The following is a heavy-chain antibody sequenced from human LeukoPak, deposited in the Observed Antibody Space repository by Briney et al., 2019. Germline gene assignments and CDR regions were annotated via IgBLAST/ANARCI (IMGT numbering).Heavy chain of an antibody. D-gene: IGHD3-10*01. CDR3: ARAVKTRRITMVRGYYYYYMDV. CDR1: GYTFTSYY. J-gene: IGHJ6*03. Sequence: ASVKVSCKASGYTFTSYYMHWVRQAPGQGLEWMGIINPSDGSTNYAQKFQGRVTMTRDMSTSTVYMELSSLRSDNTAVYYCARAVKTRRITMVRGYYYYYMDVWGKGTTVTISS. CDR2: INPSDGST. V-gene: IGHV1-46*01.